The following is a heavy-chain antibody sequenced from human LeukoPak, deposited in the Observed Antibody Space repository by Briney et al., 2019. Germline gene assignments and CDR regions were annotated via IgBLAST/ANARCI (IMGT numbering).Heavy chain of an antibody. CDR3: AKYVCGGDCYDYFDC. V-gene: IGHV3-23*01. CDR1: GFTFSNYA. J-gene: IGHJ4*02. D-gene: IGHD2-21*02. CDR2: IRSSGHNT. Sequence: GRSLRLSCAASGFTFSNYAMSWVRQAPGKGLEWVSGIRSSGHNTYYEDSVKGRFTISRDNSKNMLYLQMNSLRAEDTAVYYCAKYVCGGDCYDYFDCWGQGTLVTVSS.